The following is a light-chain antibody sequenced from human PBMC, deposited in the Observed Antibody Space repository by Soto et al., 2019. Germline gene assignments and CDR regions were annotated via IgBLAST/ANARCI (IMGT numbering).Light chain of an antibody. J-gene: IGKJ1*01. CDR1: QGVSSH. CDR2: GAS. CDR3: QQYYNWPPWT. Sequence: IVMTQSPVTLSVSPGESATLSCRASQGVSSHLAWYQQRPGQAPRLLIFGASTRATGIPARFSGAGSGTDFTLTISSLQSEDFAVYYCQQYYNWPPWTFGQGTKVEIK. V-gene: IGKV3-15*01.